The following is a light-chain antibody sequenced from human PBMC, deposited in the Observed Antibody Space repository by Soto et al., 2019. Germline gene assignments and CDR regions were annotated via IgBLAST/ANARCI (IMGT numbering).Light chain of an antibody. V-gene: IGKV1-5*01. Sequence: IRMTQSPSTLSASLGDRVTITCLASQSVSSWLAWYQQKPGRVPKLLIYDASTLESGVRSTFGGSGSGKEFTITINSLQPEDFATYFCHQYNYFPYTFGQVTKVDIK. J-gene: IGKJ2*01. CDR3: HQYNYFPYT. CDR1: QSVSSW. CDR2: DAS.